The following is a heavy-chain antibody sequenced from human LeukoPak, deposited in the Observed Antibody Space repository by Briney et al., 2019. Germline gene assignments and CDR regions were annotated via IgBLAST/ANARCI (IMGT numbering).Heavy chain of an antibody. CDR1: GYTFTSYG. D-gene: IGHD6-6*01. CDR2: ISAYNGNT. V-gene: IGHV1-18*01. Sequence: ASVKVSCKASGYTFTSYGISWVRQAPGQGLEWMGWISAYNGNTNYAQKLQGRVTMTTDTSTSTVYMELSSLRSEDTAVYYCARDTGYSSSSDFWGQGTLVTVSS. CDR3: ARDTGYSSSSDF. J-gene: IGHJ4*02.